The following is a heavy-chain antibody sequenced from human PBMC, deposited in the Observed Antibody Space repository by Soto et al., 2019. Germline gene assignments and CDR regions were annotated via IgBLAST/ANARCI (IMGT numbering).Heavy chain of an antibody. J-gene: IGHJ6*02. V-gene: IGHV5-51*01. D-gene: IGHD6-13*01. CDR2: IYPGDSDT. CDR1: GYSFTSYW. Sequence: PGESLKMSCKGSGYSFTSYWIGWVRQMPGKGLEWMGIIYPGDSDTRYSPSFQGQVTISADKSISTAYLQWSSLKASDTAMYYCARRGYSEIYYYGMDVWGQGTTVTVSS. CDR3: ARRGYSEIYYYGMDV.